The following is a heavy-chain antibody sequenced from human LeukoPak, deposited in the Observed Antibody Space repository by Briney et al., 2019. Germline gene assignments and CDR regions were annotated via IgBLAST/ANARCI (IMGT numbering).Heavy chain of an antibody. V-gene: IGHV4-59*01. CDR3: ARGGELRWDYHYYGMDV. J-gene: IGHJ6*02. D-gene: IGHD4-23*01. CDR1: GGSITSYY. Sequence: TSETLSLTCVVSGGSITSYYWSWIRQSPGKGLEWIGKIYNSGSTNYNPSLKSRVTISVDKSKNQFSLKLSSVTAADTAVYYCARGGELRWDYHYYGMDVWGQGTTVTVSS. CDR2: IYNSGST.